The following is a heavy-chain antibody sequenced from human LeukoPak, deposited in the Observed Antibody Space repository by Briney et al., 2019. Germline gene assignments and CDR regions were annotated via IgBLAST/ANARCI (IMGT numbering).Heavy chain of an antibody. J-gene: IGHJ4*02. CDR1: GYTFTSYD. CDR2: MNPNSGNT. CDR3: ARGPCYGSGGYFGGFDY. Sequence: ASVKVSCKASGYTFTSYDINWVRQATGQGLEWMGWMNPNSGNTGYAQKFQGRVTITRNTSISTAYIALSSLRSEDTAGYYCARGPCYGSGGYFGGFDYWGQGTLVTVSS. D-gene: IGHD3-10*01. V-gene: IGHV1-8*03.